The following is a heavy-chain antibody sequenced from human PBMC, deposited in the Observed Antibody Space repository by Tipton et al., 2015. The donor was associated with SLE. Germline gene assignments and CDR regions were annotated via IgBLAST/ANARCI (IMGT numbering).Heavy chain of an antibody. V-gene: IGHV1-18*01. Sequence: QLVQSGAEVRKPGASVNISCKASGYTFAGYGISWVRQVPGQGLEWMGWISGYTGNTKYGQKFQGRVTMTTDTSTNTAYMELRSLRSDDTAVYYCARAGSSSWYGEDDYYGMDVWGQGTTVTVSS. CDR1: GYTFAGYG. J-gene: IGHJ6*02. D-gene: IGHD6-13*01. CDR2: ISGYTGNT. CDR3: ARAGSSSWYGEDDYYGMDV.